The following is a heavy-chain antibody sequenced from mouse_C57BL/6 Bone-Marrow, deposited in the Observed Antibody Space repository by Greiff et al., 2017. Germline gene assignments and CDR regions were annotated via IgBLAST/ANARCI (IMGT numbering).Heavy chain of an antibody. CDR2: ISAGGSYT. V-gene: IGHV5-4*01. D-gene: IGHD1-1*01. CDR1: GFTFSSYA. Sequence: DVLLVESGGGLVKPGGSLKLSCAASGFTFSSYAMSWVRQTPEKRLEWVAPISAGGSYTYYPDNVKGRFTLSRDNAKNNLYLQLSHLTSEDTAMYYCARVGTTVGATDFYAMDYWGQGTSVTVSA. CDR3: ARVGTTVGATDFYAMDY. J-gene: IGHJ4*01.